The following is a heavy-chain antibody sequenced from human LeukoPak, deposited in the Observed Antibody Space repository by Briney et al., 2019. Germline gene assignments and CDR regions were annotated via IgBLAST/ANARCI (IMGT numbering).Heavy chain of an antibody. D-gene: IGHD6-13*01. J-gene: IGHJ6*02. CDR3: ARGVSSWYYGMDV. CDR1: GYTFTTYG. Sequence: ASVKVSCKASGYTFTTYGINWVRQAPGQGLEWMGWISVYNDNTYYTQKLQGRVTMTTDTSTSTAYMELGSLISDDTAVYYCARGVSSWYYGMDVWGQGTTVIVSS. CDR2: ISVYNDNT. V-gene: IGHV1-18*01.